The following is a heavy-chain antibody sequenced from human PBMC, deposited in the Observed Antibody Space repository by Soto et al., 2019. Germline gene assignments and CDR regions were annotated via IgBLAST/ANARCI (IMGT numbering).Heavy chain of an antibody. CDR1: GYTFTSYY. CDR2: VNPTGGST. J-gene: IGHJ4*02. Sequence: QVPLVQSGAAVKKPGASVRVSCKASGYTFTSYYIHWVRQAPGQGLEWMAIVNPTGGSTNYAQKFQGRVTVTFDTSTSTVFMELNSLRYEDTAVYYCARHLAAGDSWGQGTLATVSS. D-gene: IGHD6-25*01. V-gene: IGHV1-46*03. CDR3: ARHLAAGDS.